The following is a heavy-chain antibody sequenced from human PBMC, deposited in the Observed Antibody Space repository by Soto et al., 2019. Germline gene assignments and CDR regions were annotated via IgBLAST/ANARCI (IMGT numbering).Heavy chain of an antibody. J-gene: IGHJ6*02. D-gene: IGHD4-17*01. V-gene: IGHV5-51*01. CDR1: GYSFTKYC. Sequence: GESLKISCKGSGYSFTKYCIGWVLQMPGKGLEWMGIIYPGDSDIRYSPSFQGQVTISADESVTTAYLQWSSLKASDTAMYYCARRDGAYGMDVWGQGTTVTVSS. CDR2: IYPGDSDI. CDR3: ARRDGAYGMDV.